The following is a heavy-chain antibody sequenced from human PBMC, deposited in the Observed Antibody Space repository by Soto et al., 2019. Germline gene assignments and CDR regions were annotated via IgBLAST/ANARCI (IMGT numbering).Heavy chain of an antibody. CDR3: ARQYPSSSRHFDH. J-gene: IGHJ4*02. CDR2: ISAGSSNI. CDR1: GFTFRTYY. Sequence: GGSLRLSCAASGFTFRTYYMIWVRQAPGKGLEWVSSISAGSSNIYYAPSVKGRFTISRDNAKNSLYLQINSLRAENTAVYYCARQYPSSSRHFDHWGQGTLVTVSS. D-gene: IGHD6-6*01. V-gene: IGHV3-21*01.